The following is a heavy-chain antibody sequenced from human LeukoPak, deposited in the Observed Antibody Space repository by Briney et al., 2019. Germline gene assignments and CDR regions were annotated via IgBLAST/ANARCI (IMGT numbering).Heavy chain of an antibody. D-gene: IGHD6-13*01. CDR1: GFTFSTSW. CDR3: ARVTQQLVLGDFDY. Sequence: GGSLRPSFAAPGFTFSTSWMNWVGQAPGKGLVWVSRISSDGSSTNYADSVKGRFTISRDNAKNTLYLQMNSLRAEDTAVYYCARVTQQLVLGDFDYWGQGTLVTVSS. V-gene: IGHV3-74*01. CDR2: ISSDGSST. J-gene: IGHJ4*02.